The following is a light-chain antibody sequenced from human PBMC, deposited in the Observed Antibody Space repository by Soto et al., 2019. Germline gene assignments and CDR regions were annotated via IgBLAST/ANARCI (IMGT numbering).Light chain of an antibody. CDR1: QSVSSSS. CDR2: GAS. CDR3: QQYGSSPPIT. Sequence: EIVLTQSPGTLSVSPGDRVTLSCRASQSVSSSSLAWYQQQPGQANRLLIYGASSMATGIPDRFSGSVSGADCTLSICRLEPEEFAVYYCQQYGSSPPITFGQGTDWRL. V-gene: IGKV3-20*01. J-gene: IGKJ5*01.